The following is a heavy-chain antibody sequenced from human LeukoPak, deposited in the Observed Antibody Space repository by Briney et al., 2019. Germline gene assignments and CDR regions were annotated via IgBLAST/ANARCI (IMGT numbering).Heavy chain of an antibody. Sequence: GGSLRLSCAASGFTFSSYDMNWVRQAPGEGLEWVSYIGSSGTTIFYADPVRGRFTISRDNAKNSLYLQMNSLRAEDTALYYCARGRSQAFYWGQGTLVTVSS. D-gene: IGHD3-3*02. V-gene: IGHV3-48*03. CDR1: GFTFSSYD. CDR2: IGSSGTTI. CDR3: ARGRSQAFY. J-gene: IGHJ4*02.